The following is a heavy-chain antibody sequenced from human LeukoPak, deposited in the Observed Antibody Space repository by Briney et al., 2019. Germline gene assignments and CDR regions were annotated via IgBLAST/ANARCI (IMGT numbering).Heavy chain of an antibody. Sequence: GGSLRLSCAASGFTFSNYGMHWVRQAPGKGLEWVAFIRYDEINTYYADSVKGRFTISRDSSKNTLYLQMNSLRAEDTAVYYCAKGIGVYCSGGSCYGNDYWGQGTLVTVSS. V-gene: IGHV3-30*02. CDR2: IRYDEINT. J-gene: IGHJ4*02. CDR3: AKGIGVYCSGGSCYGNDY. CDR1: GFTFSNYG. D-gene: IGHD2-15*01.